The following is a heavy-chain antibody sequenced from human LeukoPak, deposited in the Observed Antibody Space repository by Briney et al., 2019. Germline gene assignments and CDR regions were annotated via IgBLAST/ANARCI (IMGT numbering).Heavy chain of an antibody. J-gene: IGHJ1*01. D-gene: IGHD3-22*01. CDR2: VDPEDGET. Sequence: ASVKVSCKVSGYTFTDYYMHWVQQAPGKGLEWMGLVDPEDGETIYAEKFQGRVTITADTSTDTAYTELSNLRSEDTAVYYCATDRPSDSSGYNCWGQGTLVTVSS. CDR3: ATDRPSDSSGYNC. V-gene: IGHV1-69-2*01. CDR1: GYTFTDYY.